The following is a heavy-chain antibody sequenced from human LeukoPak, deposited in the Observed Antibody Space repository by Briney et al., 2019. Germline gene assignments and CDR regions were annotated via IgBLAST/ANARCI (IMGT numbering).Heavy chain of an antibody. D-gene: IGHD2-15*01. CDR3: AKAASRFWDCTGGSCSGYFFDC. CDR2: ISGGSSGST. V-gene: IGHV3-23*01. Sequence: GGSLRLSCAASGFTFSGYAMSWVRQAPGKGLEWVSTISGGSSGSTYYADSVKGRFTISRDSSKNTLFLQMNSLRAEDTAVYYCAKAASRFWDCTGGSCSGYFFDCSGQGNLVTVSS. J-gene: IGHJ4*02. CDR1: GFTFSGYA.